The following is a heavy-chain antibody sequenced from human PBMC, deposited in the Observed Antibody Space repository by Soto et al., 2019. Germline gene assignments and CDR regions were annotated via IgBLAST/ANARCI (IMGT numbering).Heavy chain of an antibody. CDR2: IDPSDSYT. CDR3: ARHPPHLWFGELRGRIDV. Sequence: GESLKISCKGSGYSFTSYWISWVRQMPGKGLEWMGRIDPSDSYTNYSPSFQGHVTISADKSISTAYLQWSSLKASDTAMYYCARHPPHLWFGELRGRIDVWGQGTTVTVSS. J-gene: IGHJ6*02. D-gene: IGHD3-10*01. V-gene: IGHV5-10-1*01. CDR1: GYSFTSYW.